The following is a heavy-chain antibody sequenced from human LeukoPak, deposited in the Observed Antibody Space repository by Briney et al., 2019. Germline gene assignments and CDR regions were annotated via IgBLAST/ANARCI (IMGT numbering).Heavy chain of an antibody. D-gene: IGHD3-3*01. J-gene: IGHJ4*02. Sequence: PGGALRLSCAASGFTFDDYGMSWVRQAPGKGLEWVSGINWNGGSTGYADSVKGRFTISSDNDKTSLYLQMNSLRAEDTALYYCATNLHGFGVVIPFWGQGTLVTVSS. V-gene: IGHV3-20*04. CDR2: INWNGGST. CDR3: ATNLHGFGVVIPF. CDR1: GFTFDDYG.